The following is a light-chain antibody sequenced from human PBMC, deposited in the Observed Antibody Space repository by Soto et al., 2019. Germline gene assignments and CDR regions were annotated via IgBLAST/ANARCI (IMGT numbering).Light chain of an antibody. CDR2: DVS. Sequence: QSALTQPASVSGSPGQSITISCTGTSSDVGGYNYVSWYQQHPGKAPKLMIYDVSNRPSGVSNRFSGSKSGNTASLTISGLQAEDEAAYYFSSYTTSSTLYVVFGGGTKLTVL. CDR3: SSYTTSSTLYVV. J-gene: IGLJ2*01. CDR1: SSDVGGYNY. V-gene: IGLV2-14*01.